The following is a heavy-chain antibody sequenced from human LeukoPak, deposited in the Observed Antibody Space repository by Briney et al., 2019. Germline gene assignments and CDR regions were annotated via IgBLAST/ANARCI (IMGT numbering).Heavy chain of an antibody. CDR1: GFTVSSNY. V-gene: IGHV3-53*01. CDR3: AAVAGAYYYGMDV. CDR2: IYSGGST. J-gene: IGHJ6*02. Sequence: GGSLRLSCAASGFTVSSNYMSWVRQAPGKGLEWVSVIYSGGSTYYADSVKGRFTISRDNSKNTLYLQMNSLRAEDTAVYYCAAVAGAYYYGMDVWGQGTTVTVSS. D-gene: IGHD6-19*01.